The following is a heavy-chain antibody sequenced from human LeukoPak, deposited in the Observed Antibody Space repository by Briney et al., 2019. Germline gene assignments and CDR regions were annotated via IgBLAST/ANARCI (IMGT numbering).Heavy chain of an antibody. CDR1: GFTFSSYA. Sequence: PGGSLRLSCAASGFTFSSYAMSWVRQAPGKGLEWVSAISGSGGSTYYADSVKGRFTISRDNSKNTLYLQMNSLRAEDTAVYYCASEGAPYYDFWSGYKSSHGFDYWGQGTLVTVSS. D-gene: IGHD3-3*01. CDR3: ASEGAPYYDFWSGYKSSHGFDY. J-gene: IGHJ4*02. V-gene: IGHV3-23*01. CDR2: ISGSGGST.